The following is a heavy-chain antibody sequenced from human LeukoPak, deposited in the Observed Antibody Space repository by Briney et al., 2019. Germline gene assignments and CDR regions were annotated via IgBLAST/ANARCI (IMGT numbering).Heavy chain of an antibody. J-gene: IGHJ4*02. CDR1: GFTFSSYA. CDR2: ISGSGGST. D-gene: IGHD1-26*01. V-gene: IGHV3-23*01. Sequence: QSGGSLRLSCVASGFTFSSYAMSWVRQAPGKGLEWASAISGSGGSTYYADSVKGRFTISRDNSKNTLYLQMNSLRAEDTAVYYCAKFWSVSQWELLQPDYWGQGTLVTVSS. CDR3: AKFWSVSQWELLQPDY.